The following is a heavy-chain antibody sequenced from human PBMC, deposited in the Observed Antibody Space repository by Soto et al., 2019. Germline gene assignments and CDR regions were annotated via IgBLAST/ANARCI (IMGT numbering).Heavy chain of an antibody. D-gene: IGHD4-17*01. CDR3: ATDYGDYVGAFDI. V-gene: IGHV4-59*01. CDR1: GGYIVGYC. CDR2: IYSSGTI. Sequence: LSCSVAGGYIVGYCGSWIRKSPGKGLEWIIHIYSSGTINYNPSLKSRVTISVDTSKNQFSLKLRSVTAADTAVYYCATDYGDYVGAFDIWGQGTMVT. J-gene: IGHJ3*02.